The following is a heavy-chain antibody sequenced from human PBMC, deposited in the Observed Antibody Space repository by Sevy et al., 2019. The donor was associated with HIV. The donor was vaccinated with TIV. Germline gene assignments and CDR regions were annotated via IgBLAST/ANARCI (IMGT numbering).Heavy chain of an antibody. J-gene: IGHJ5*02. CDR3: ARHTSGNWFDV. D-gene: IGHD3-10*01. V-gene: IGHV4-39*01. CDR1: GGSITSDTHY. Sequence: SETLSLTCTVSGGSITSDTHYWGWIRQSPGKRLEWIGSRFYSGGAYYNPSLQSRVTLSVDTSKKQFSLTVPSVTAADTAVYYCARHTSGNWFDVWGQGILVTVSS. CDR2: RFYSGGA.